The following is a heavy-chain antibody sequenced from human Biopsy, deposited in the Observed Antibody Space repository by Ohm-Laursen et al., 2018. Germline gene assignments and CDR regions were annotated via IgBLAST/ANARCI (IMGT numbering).Heavy chain of an antibody. CDR1: GGTFSSYV. Sequence: SSVKVSCKASGGTFSSYVISWVRQAPGQGLEWMGRIIPTFDTPTYAPDFQGRVTFTADKSTGTAHLDLSRLRSEDTAIYYCAGGAAKGNPYDHWGQGTLITVSS. J-gene: IGHJ5*02. CDR3: AGGAAKGNPYDH. V-gene: IGHV1-69*06. D-gene: IGHD3-10*01. CDR2: IIPTFDTP.